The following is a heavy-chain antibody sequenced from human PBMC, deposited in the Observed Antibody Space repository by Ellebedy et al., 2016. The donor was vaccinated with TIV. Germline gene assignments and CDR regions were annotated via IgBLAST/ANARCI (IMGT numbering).Heavy chain of an antibody. D-gene: IGHD3-22*01. V-gene: IGHV3-74*01. CDR1: GFTFSSYW. J-gene: IGHJ4*02. Sequence: GESLKISCAASGFTFSSYWMHWVRQAPGKGLVWVSRISTDGSSTTYADSVKGRFTMSRDNAKNSLYLQMNSLRAEDTALYYCAKDMGSYYDSSGYSFDYWGQGTLVTVSS. CDR3: AKDMGSYYDSSGYSFDY. CDR2: ISTDGSST.